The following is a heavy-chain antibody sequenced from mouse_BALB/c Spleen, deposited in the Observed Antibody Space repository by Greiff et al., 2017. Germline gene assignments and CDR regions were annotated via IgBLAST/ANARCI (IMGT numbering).Heavy chain of an antibody. D-gene: IGHD1-1*01. CDR3: ARGNYGSSYGLDY. V-gene: IGHV3-8*02. CDR2: ISYSGST. J-gene: IGHJ2*01. Sequence: EVKLMESGPSLVKPSQTLSLTCSVTGDSITSGYWNWIRKFPGNKLEYMGYISYSGSTYYNPSFKSRISITRDTSKNQYYLQLNSVTTEDTATYYCARGNYGSSYGLDYWGQGTTLTVSS. CDR1: GDSITSGY.